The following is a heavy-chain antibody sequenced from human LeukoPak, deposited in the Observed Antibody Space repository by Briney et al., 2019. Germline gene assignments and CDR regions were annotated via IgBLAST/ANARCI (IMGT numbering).Heavy chain of an antibody. J-gene: IGHJ2*01. V-gene: IGHV3-66*01. D-gene: IGHD1-26*01. Sequence: GGSLRLSCAASGFTVSSNYMSWVRQAPGKGLEWVSVIYSGGSTYYADSVKGRFTISRDDSKNTLYLQMNSPRAEDTAVYYCARGLVGATNFDYWGRGTLVTVSS. CDR3: ARGLVGATNFDY. CDR2: IYSGGST. CDR1: GFTVSSNY.